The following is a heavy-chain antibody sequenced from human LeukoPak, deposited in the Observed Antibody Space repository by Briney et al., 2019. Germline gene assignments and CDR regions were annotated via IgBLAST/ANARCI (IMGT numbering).Heavy chain of an antibody. CDR1: GFTFSSYA. V-gene: IGHV3-23*01. CDR3: AKGLPGTYYYMDV. CDR2: ISGSGSGT. Sequence: PGGSLRLSCAASGFTFSSYAMSWVRQAPGEGLQWVSGISGSGSGTYYADSVRGRFTISRDNSKNTLYLQMNSLRAEDTAVYYCAKGLPGTYYYMDVWGKGTTVTVSS. J-gene: IGHJ6*03. D-gene: IGHD3-10*01.